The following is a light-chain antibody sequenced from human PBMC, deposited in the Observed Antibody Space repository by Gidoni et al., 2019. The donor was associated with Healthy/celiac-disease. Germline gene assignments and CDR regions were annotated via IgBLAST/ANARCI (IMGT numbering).Light chain of an antibody. CDR3: AAWDDSLNGWV. CDR1: SSNLGNNA. V-gene: IGLV1-36*01. Sequence: QSVLTQPPSVSEAPRQRVTISCSGSSSNLGNNAVNWYQQLPGKAPKLLIYYDDLLPSGVSDRFSGSKSGTSASLAISGLQSEDEADYYCAAWDDSLNGWVFGGETKLTVL. J-gene: IGLJ3*02. CDR2: YDD.